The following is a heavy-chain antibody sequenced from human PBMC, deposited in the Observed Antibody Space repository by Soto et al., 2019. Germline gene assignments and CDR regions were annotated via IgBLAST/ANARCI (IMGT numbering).Heavy chain of an antibody. Sequence: QVQLQQWGAGLLKPSETLSLTCAVYGGSFSGYYWSWIRQPPGKGLEWIGEINHSGSTNCNPSLKSRVTISVDTSKNQFSLKLSSVTAADTAVYYCARVSADYGGNFYAFDIWGQGTMVTVSS. CDR1: GGSFSGYY. D-gene: IGHD4-17*01. CDR2: INHSGST. CDR3: ARVSADYGGNFYAFDI. V-gene: IGHV4-34*01. J-gene: IGHJ3*02.